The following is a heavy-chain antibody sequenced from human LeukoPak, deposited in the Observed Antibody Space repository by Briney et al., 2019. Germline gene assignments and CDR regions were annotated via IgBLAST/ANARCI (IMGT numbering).Heavy chain of an antibody. D-gene: IGHD3-16*01. Sequence: ASVKVSCKASGYTFTGYYLHWVRQAPGQGLEWMGWISAYNGNTNYAQKLQGRVTMTTDTSTSTAYMELRSLRPDDTAVYYCASGGAGGLYYYYGMDVWGQGTTVTVSS. J-gene: IGHJ6*02. CDR2: ISAYNGNT. CDR1: GYTFTGYY. V-gene: IGHV1-18*04. CDR3: ASGGAGGLYYYYGMDV.